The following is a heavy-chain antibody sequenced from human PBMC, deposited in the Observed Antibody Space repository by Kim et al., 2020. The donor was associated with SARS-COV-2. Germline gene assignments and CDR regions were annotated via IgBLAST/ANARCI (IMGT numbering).Heavy chain of an antibody. J-gene: IGHJ6*02. Sequence: SETLSLTCTVSGGSISSGGYYWSWIRQHPGKGLEWIGYIYYSGSTYYNPSLKSRVTISVDTSKNQFSLKLSSVTAADTAVYYCARDGNWVTGDYYYGMDVWGQGTTVTVSS. V-gene: IGHV4-31*03. D-gene: IGHD7-27*01. CDR3: ARDGNWVTGDYYYGMDV. CDR2: IYYSGST. CDR1: GGSISSGGYY.